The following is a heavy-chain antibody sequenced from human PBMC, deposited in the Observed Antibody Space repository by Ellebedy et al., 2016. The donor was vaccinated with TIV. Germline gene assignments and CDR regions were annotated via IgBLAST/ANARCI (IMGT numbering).Heavy chain of an antibody. CDR1: GFTFSSYW. D-gene: IGHD3-22*01. CDR3: AREAISYARSGYYFDY. J-gene: IGHJ4*02. V-gene: IGHV3-74*01. Sequence: GESLKISCAASGFTFSSYWMHWVRQAPGKGLVWVSRINSDGSSTSYADSVKGRFTISRDNAKNTLYLQMNSLRAEDTAVYYCAREAISYARSGYYFDYWGQGTLVTVSS. CDR2: INSDGSST.